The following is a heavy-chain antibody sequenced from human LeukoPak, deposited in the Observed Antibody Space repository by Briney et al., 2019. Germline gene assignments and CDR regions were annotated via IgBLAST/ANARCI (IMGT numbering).Heavy chain of an antibody. J-gene: IGHJ6*03. CDR1: GFTVSSNY. Sequence: GGSLRLSCAASGFTVSSNYMRWVRQAPGKGLEWVSVIYSGGSTYYADSVKGRFTISRDNSKNTLYLQMNSLRAEDTAVYYCARVRSGSYYGDLAYYYYMDVWGKGTTVTVSS. V-gene: IGHV3-53*05. D-gene: IGHD1-26*01. CDR3: ARVRSGSYYGDLAYYYYMDV. CDR2: IYSGGST.